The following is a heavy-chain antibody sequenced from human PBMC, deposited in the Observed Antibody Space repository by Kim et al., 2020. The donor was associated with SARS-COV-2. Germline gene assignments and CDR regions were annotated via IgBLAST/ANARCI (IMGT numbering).Heavy chain of an antibody. Sequence: STIYIATSVKGQFTISRDNAKNSLYLKMNSLRAEDTCVYYCASEHYYDTPWGQGTLVTVSS. V-gene: IGHV3-11*01. J-gene: IGHJ5*02. CDR2: STI. D-gene: IGHD3-22*01. CDR3: ASEHYYDTP.